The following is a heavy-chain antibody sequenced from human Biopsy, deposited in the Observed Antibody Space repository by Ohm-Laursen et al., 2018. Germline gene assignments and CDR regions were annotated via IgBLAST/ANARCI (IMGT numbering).Heavy chain of an antibody. V-gene: IGHV4-34*01. Sequence: TLSLTCVVYGESFNGYYWSWIRQTPGKGLEWIGEINHSGRTNYNPSLKSRVTISVDTSKNQFSLKVRSVTAADTAVYYCVRGVDYYDPYHYYALDVWGPGTTVTVSS. D-gene: IGHD3-22*01. CDR2: INHSGRT. J-gene: IGHJ6*02. CDR1: GESFNGYY. CDR3: VRGVDYYDPYHYYALDV.